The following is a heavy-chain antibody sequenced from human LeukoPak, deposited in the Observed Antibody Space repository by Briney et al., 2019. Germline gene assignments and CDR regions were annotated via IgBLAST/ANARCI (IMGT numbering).Heavy chain of an antibody. V-gene: IGHV3-30-3*01. CDR3: ARDRHRITMVRGATPDY. CDR2: ISYDGSNK. Sequence: GRSLRLSCAASGFTFSSYAMHWVRQAPGKGLEWVAVISYDGSNKYYADSVKGRFTISRDNSKNTLYLQMNSLRAGDTAVYYCARDRHRITMVRGATPDYWGQGTLVTVSS. J-gene: IGHJ4*02. CDR1: GFTFSSYA. D-gene: IGHD3-10*01.